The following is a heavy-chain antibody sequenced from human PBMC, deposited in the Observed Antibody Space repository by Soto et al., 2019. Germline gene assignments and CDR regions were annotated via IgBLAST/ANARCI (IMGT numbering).Heavy chain of an antibody. CDR2: IYYSGST. D-gene: IGHD3-10*01. V-gene: IGHV4-39*01. Sequence: QLQLQESGPGLVKPSETLSLTCTVSGGSISSSSYYWGWIRQPPGKGLEWIGSIYYSGSTYYNPSLKSRVTISVDTSKNQFSLKLSSVTAADTAVYYCARLKGSGSHQPPLDYWGQGTLVTVSS. CDR1: GGSISSSSYY. J-gene: IGHJ4*02. CDR3: ARLKGSGSHQPPLDY.